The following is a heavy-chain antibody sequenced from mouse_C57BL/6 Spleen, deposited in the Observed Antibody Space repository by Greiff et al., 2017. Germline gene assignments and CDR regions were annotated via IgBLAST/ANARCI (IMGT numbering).Heavy chain of an antibody. D-gene: IGHD3-2*02. J-gene: IGHJ2*01. CDR2: IYPRSGNT. CDR1: GYTFTSYG. Sequence: QVQLQQSGAELARPGASVKLSCKASGYTFTSYGISWVKQRTGQGLEWIGEIYPRSGNTYYNEKFKGKATLTADKSSSKAYMELRSLTSEDSAVYFCASHYSSGYGYWGQGTTLTVSS. V-gene: IGHV1-81*01. CDR3: ASHYSSGYGY.